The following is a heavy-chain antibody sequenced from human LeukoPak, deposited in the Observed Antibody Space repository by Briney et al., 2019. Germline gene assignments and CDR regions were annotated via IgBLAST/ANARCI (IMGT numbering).Heavy chain of an antibody. J-gene: IGHJ4*02. CDR1: GFTFSSYA. D-gene: IGHD3-22*01. CDR2: ISYDGSNK. Sequence: GGSLRLSCAASGFTFSSYAMHWVRQAPGKGLEWVAFISYDGSNKYYADSVKGRFTISRDNSKNTLYLQMNSLRAEDTAVYYCARGDYYDSSGYLGYWGQGTLVTVSS. V-gene: IGHV3-30*04. CDR3: ARGDYYDSSGYLGY.